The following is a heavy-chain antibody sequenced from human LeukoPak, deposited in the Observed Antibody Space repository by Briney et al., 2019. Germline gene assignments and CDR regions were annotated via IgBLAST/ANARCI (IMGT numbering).Heavy chain of an antibody. D-gene: IGHD4-17*01. J-gene: IGHJ6*03. Sequence: SETLSLTCTVSGGSISSYYWSWIRQPPGKGLEWIGYIYYSGSTNYNPSLKSRVTISVDTSKNQFSLKLSSVTAADTAVYYCARALDGDFYMDVWGKGTTVTVSS. CDR3: ARALDGDFYMDV. V-gene: IGHV4-59*01. CDR2: IYYSGST. CDR1: GGSISSYY.